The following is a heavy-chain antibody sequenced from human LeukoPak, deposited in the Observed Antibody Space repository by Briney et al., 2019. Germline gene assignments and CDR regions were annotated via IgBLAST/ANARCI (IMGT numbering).Heavy chain of an antibody. CDR3: ARTHSSRYNWFDP. D-gene: IGHD6-13*01. CDR1: GGSISSYY. V-gene: IGHV4-4*07. CDR2: IHTTGST. J-gene: IGHJ5*02. Sequence: SETLSLTCTVAGGSISSYYWSWIRQPAGKGLEWIGRIHTTGSTNYNRSLKSRVTMSVDTSKNQFSLTLSSVTAADTAVYYCARTHSSRYNWFDPWGQGTLVTVSS.